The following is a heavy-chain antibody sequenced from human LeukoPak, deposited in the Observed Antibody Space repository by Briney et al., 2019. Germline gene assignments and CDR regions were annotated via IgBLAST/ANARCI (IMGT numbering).Heavy chain of an antibody. CDR2: INPNSGGT. Sequence: ASVKVSCKASGYTFTGYYMDWVRQAPGQGLEWMGWINPNSGGTNYAQKFQGRVTMTRDTSINTAYMELSRLTSDDTAVYYCARARDLDCSSTSCSMFDYWGQGTLVTVSS. J-gene: IGHJ4*02. D-gene: IGHD2-2*01. CDR1: GYTFTGYY. V-gene: IGHV1-2*02. CDR3: ARARDLDCSSTSCSMFDY.